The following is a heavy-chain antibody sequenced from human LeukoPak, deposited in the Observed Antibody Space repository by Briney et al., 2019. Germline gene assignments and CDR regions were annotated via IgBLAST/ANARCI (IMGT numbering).Heavy chain of an antibody. Sequence: GGSLRLSCAASGSTFGDYGMSWVRQAPGKGLEWVSSINWNGGNTAYADSVKGRFTISRDTAKDSLYLQLNSLRAEDTALHYCARDRGWLQYIDYWGQGTLVTVSS. CDR3: ARDRGWLQYIDY. V-gene: IGHV3-20*04. CDR2: INWNGGNT. CDR1: GSTFGDYG. D-gene: IGHD5-24*01. J-gene: IGHJ4*02.